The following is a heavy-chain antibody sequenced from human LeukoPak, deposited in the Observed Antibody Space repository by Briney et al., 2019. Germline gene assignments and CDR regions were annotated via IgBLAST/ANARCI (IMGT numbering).Heavy chain of an antibody. V-gene: IGHV3-33*01. CDR3: ARGDRSGWFNFDY. CDR2: TWYDGTNK. CDR1: GFTFSSYV. D-gene: IGHD3-10*01. J-gene: IGHJ4*02. Sequence: PGGSLRLSCAASGFTFSSYVMHWVRQAPGKGLEWVAVTWYDGTNKYFADSVRGRFSISRDNSKNTLYLQMNSLRAEDTAVYYCARGDRSGWFNFDYWGQGTLVTVSS.